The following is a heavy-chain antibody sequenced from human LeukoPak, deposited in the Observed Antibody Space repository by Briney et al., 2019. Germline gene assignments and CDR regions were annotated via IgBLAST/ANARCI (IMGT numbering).Heavy chain of an antibody. CDR2: VVVGSGNT. CDR1: GFTFTSSA. V-gene: IGHV1-58*01. Sequence: GASVKVSCKASGFTFTSSAVQWVRQARGQRLEWIGWVVVGSGNTSYAQKLQGRVTMTTDTSTSTAYMELRSLRSDDTAVYYCARGGIVPIIGEDYWGQGTLVTVSS. J-gene: IGHJ4*02. CDR3: ARGGIVPIIGEDY. D-gene: IGHD2-2*01.